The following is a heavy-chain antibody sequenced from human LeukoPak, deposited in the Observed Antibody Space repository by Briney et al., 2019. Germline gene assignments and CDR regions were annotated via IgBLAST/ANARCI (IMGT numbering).Heavy chain of an antibody. D-gene: IGHD2-2*02. CDR1: GFTFSSYS. V-gene: IGHV3-21*01. Sequence: GGSLRLSCAASGFTFSSYSMNWVRQAPGKGLEWVSSISSSSYIYYADSVKGRFTISRDNAKNSLYLQMNSLRAEDTAMYYCARDDCSSTSCYRISDWGQGTLVTVSS. CDR3: ARDDCSSTSCYRISD. CDR2: ISSSSYI. J-gene: IGHJ4*02.